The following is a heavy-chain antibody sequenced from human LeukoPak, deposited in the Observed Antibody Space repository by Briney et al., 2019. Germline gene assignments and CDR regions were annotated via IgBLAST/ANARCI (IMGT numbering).Heavy chain of an antibody. CDR1: GFTVSSNY. Sequence: GGSLRLSCAASGFTVSSNYMSWVRQAPGKGLEWVSVIYSGGSTHYADSVKGRFTISRDNSKNTLYLQMNSLRAEDTAVYYCASRHYYDSSGYYHGTYWGQGTLVTVSS. D-gene: IGHD3-22*01. J-gene: IGHJ4*02. CDR2: IYSGGST. V-gene: IGHV3-53*01. CDR3: ASRHYYDSSGYYHGTY.